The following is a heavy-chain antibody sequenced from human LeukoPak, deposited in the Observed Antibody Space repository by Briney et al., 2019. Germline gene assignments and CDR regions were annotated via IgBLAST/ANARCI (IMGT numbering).Heavy chain of an antibody. CDR2: VLYSGRT. D-gene: IGHD2-21*02. CDR3: ARWWSCGGDCYLLDS. CDR1: GGSISGYY. J-gene: IGHJ4*02. Sequence: SETLSLTCTVSGGSISGYYWSWIRQPPAKGLEWIGHVLYSGRTTYDPSLKGRVTISVDTSKNQFSLKLSSVTAADTAVYYCARWWSCGGDCYLLDSWGQGTLVTVSS. V-gene: IGHV4-59*01.